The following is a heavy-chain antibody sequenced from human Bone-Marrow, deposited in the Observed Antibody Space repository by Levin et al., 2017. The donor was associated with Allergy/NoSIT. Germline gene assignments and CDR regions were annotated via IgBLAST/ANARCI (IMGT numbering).Heavy chain of an antibody. D-gene: IGHD2-2*01. CDR2: INWNGGTR. CDR1: GFTFDDLY. Sequence: GESLKISCAASGFTFDDLYMAWVRQAPGKGLEWVSNINWNGGTRGYADSVKGRFTIYRDNGKKSLYLQMNSLRAEDTALYYCARGYCSSTSCYAGFDSWGQGTLVTVSS. CDR3: ARGYCSSTSCYAGFDS. V-gene: IGHV3-20*04. J-gene: IGHJ5*01.